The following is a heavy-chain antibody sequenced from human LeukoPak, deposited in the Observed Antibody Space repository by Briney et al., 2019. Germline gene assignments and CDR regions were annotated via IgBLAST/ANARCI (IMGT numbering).Heavy chain of an antibody. J-gene: IGHJ5*02. V-gene: IGHV3-74*01. CDR1: GFTFSNYW. CDR3: ARARYDYRLPVDP. CDR2: IRNDGTST. Sequence: GASLRLSCAAAGFTFSNYWMHSVRQAPGKGLVCVSHIRNDGTSTSYADSVKGRFTISRDNAKNTLYLQMNSLRDDDTAVYYCARARYDYRLPVDPWGQGTLVTVSS. D-gene: IGHD5-12*01.